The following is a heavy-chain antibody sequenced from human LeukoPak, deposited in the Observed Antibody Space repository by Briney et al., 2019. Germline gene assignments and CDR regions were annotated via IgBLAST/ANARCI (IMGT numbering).Heavy chain of an antibody. CDR3: AKNYGSGNYYLDD. D-gene: IGHD3-10*01. CDR2: ISSSGGST. Sequence: GGSLRLSCAASGFTFSSYAMNWVRQAPGKGLEWVSAISSSGGSTYYADSVKGRFTISRDNSRNTLYLQTNSLRAEDTAVYYCAKNYGSGNYYLDDWGQGTLVTVSS. CDR1: GFTFSSYA. V-gene: IGHV3-23*01. J-gene: IGHJ4*02.